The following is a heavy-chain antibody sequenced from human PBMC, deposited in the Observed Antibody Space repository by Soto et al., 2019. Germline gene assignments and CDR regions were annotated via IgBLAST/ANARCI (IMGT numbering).Heavy chain of an antibody. J-gene: IGHJ4*02. Sequence: QVQLQQWGAGLLKPSETLSLTCAVYGGSFSGYYWSWIRQPPGKGLEWIGEINHSGSTNYNPSLKSRVTISVDTSKNQFSLKLSSVTAADTAVYYCARGSGYDPPRDWGQGTLVTVSS. CDR3: ARGSGYDPPRD. CDR2: INHSGST. CDR1: GGSFSGYY. V-gene: IGHV4-34*01. D-gene: IGHD5-12*01.